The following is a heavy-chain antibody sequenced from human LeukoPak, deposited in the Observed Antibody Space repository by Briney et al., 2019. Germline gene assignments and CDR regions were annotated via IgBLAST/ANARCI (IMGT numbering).Heavy chain of an antibody. CDR3: VPNDAFDI. CDR1: GFTFSGSA. J-gene: IGHJ3*02. CDR2: IRSKANSYAT. Sequence: GGALRLSCAASGFTFSGSAMHWVRQASGKGLEWVGRIRSKANSYATAYAASAKGRVTISRDDSKNTAYLQMNSLKTEDTAVYYCVPNDAFDIWGQGTMVTVSS. V-gene: IGHV3-73*01.